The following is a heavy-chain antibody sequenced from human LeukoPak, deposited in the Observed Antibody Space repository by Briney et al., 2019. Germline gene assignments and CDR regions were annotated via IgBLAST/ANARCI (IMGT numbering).Heavy chain of an antibody. CDR1: GFSFRSYG. V-gene: IGHV3-30*03. CDR3: ARRGIVLGAAPVLKYSFDY. CDR2: ISYDGSDK. J-gene: IGHJ4*02. Sequence: PGRSLRLSCAASGFSFRSYGMHWVRQAPGKGLEWVAVISYDGSDKYYADSMKGRFTISRDNSKNTLYLQMNSLSAEDTAVYYCARRGIVLGAAPVLKYSFDYWGQGTLVTVSS. D-gene: IGHD1-26*01.